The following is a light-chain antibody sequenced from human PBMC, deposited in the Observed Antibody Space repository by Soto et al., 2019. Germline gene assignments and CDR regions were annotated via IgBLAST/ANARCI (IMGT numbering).Light chain of an antibody. J-gene: IGKJ2*01. CDR3: QQYHNWPGYT. Sequence: EIVLTQSPGTLSLSPGERATLSCRASQSVSSSYLAWYQQKPGQAPRLLIYGASSRATGIPDRFSGSGSGTDFTLTISRLEPEDFAVYYCQQYHNWPGYTFGQGTKLEIK. CDR1: QSVSSSY. V-gene: IGKV3-20*01. CDR2: GAS.